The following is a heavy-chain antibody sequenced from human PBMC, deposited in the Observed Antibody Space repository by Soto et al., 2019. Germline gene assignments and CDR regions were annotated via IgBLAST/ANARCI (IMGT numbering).Heavy chain of an antibody. Sequence: EVHLLESGGGLVQPGGSLRLSCVASGFSFGTHAMTWVRQAPGKGLEWVSVISAGSGNSYYADSVKGRFTVSRDNSKNTLWLQLDSLRAEDTGLYYCAKLRVLEWEVQESDYWGQGTLVSVSS. V-gene: IGHV3-23*01. CDR2: ISAGSGNS. CDR3: AKLRVLEWEVQESDY. D-gene: IGHD3-3*01. J-gene: IGHJ4*02. CDR1: GFSFGTHA.